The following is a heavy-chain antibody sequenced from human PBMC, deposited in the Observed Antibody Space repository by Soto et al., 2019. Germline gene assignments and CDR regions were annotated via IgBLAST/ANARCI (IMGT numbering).Heavy chain of an antibody. V-gene: IGHV4-31*03. D-gene: IGHD5-12*01. CDR1: GGSITSGGYY. CDR3: AGVTLDRLGYNCWFDP. Sequence: SETLSLTCSVSGGSITSGGYYWSWIRQHPGKGLEWIGYISHGGTTYYNPSLKSRVTISVDTSKNQFSLKLTSVTAADAAVYYCAGVTLDRLGYNCWFDPWGQGTLVTVS. J-gene: IGHJ5*02. CDR2: ISHGGTT.